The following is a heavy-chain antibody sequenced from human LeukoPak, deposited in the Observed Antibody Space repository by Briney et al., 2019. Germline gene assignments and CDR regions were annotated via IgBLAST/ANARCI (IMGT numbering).Heavy chain of an antibody. CDR1: GGSISSGSYY. J-gene: IGHJ6*03. CDR2: IYTSGST. Sequence: SQTLSLTCTVSGGSISSGSYYWSWIRQPAGKGLEWIGRIYTSGSTNYNPSLKSRVTITVDTSKKQFSLKLSSVTAADTAVYYCARDKRYLYYYYMDVWGKGTTVTVSS. CDR3: ARDKRYLYYYYMDV. D-gene: IGHD1-1*01. V-gene: IGHV4-61*02.